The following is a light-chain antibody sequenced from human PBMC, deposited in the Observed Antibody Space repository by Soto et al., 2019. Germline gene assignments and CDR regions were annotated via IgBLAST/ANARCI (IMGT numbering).Light chain of an antibody. CDR3: SSFSSTSTIV. V-gene: IGLV2-14*01. Sequence: QSVLTQPASVSGSPGQSITISCIGSSSDVGGYNYVSWYQHHPGRVPKPMIFEVSDRPSGVSSRFSGSKSGNTAYLTISGLQAEDEADYYCSSFSSTSTIVFGGVTKLTVL. J-gene: IGLJ2*01. CDR1: SSDVGGYNY. CDR2: EVS.